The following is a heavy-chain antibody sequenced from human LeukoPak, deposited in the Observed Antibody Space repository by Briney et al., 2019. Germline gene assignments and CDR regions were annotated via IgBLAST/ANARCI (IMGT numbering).Heavy chain of an antibody. CDR3: ARATLWAANAD. CDR2: IYYNRST. D-gene: IGHD1-26*01. Sequence: SETLSLTCSVTGGSINNGIYYWTWIRQHPGKGLEWIGYIYYNRSTDYNPSLKSRVTISVDTSMNQFSLKLSSVTAADTAVYYCARATLWAANADWGQGTLVTVSS. V-gene: IGHV4-31*03. J-gene: IGHJ4*02. CDR1: GGSINNGIYY.